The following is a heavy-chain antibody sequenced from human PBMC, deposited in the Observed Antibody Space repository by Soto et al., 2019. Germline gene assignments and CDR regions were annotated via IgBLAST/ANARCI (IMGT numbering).Heavy chain of an antibody. D-gene: IGHD1-1*01. V-gene: IGHV1-58*01. CDR1: GFTFTSSA. Sequence: SGKVCCKASGFTFTSSAVQWVRQARGQRLEWIGWIVVGSGNTNYAQKFQERVTITRDMSTSTAYMELSSLRSEDTAVYYCAAAGSRRGGPDEVYGMDGWRQGTTVPVS. J-gene: IGHJ6*02. CDR3: AAAGSRRGGPDEVYGMDG. CDR2: IVVGSGNT.